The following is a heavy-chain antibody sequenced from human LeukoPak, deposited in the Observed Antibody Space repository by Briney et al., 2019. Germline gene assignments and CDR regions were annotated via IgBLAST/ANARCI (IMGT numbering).Heavy chain of an antibody. CDR3: ARVGFGNTPHPIDY. CDR1: GGSISSYY. D-gene: IGHD4-23*01. Sequence: SETLSLTCTGSGGSISSYYWSWIRQPPGKGLEWIGYIYYTGSTNYNPSLKSRVTISVDTSKNQFSLELTSVTAADTAVYSCARVGFGNTPHPIDYWGQGTLVTVSS. V-gene: IGHV4-59*01. CDR2: IYYTGST. J-gene: IGHJ4*02.